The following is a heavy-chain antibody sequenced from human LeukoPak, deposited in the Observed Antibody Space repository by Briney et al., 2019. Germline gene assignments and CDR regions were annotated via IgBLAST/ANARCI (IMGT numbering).Heavy chain of an antibody. CDR2: INHSGST. CDR3: ARGMGVGAPFDY. CDR1: GGSFSGYY. Sequence: SETLSLTCAVYGGSFSGYYWSWIRQPPGKGLEWIGEINHSGSTNYNPSLKSRVTISVDTSKNQFSLKLSSVTAADTAVYYCARGMGVGAPFDYWGQGTLVTVSP. V-gene: IGHV4-34*01. J-gene: IGHJ4*02. D-gene: IGHD1-26*01.